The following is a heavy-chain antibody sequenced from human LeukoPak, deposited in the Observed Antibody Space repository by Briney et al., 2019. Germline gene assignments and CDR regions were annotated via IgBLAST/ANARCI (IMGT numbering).Heavy chain of an antibody. CDR1: GFTFSSYA. CDR3: AKDESSGWYHDAFDI. D-gene: IGHD6-19*01. CDR2: ISGSGGST. Sequence: GVSLRLSCAASGFTFSSYAMSWVRQAPGKGLEWVSAISGSGGSTYYADSVKGRFTISRDNSKNTLYLQMNSLRAEDTAVYYCAKDESSGWYHDAFDIWGQGTMVTVSS. J-gene: IGHJ3*02. V-gene: IGHV3-23*01.